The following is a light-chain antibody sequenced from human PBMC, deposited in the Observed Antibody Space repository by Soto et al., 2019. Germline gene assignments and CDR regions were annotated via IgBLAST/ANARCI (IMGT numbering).Light chain of an antibody. CDR2: EVN. V-gene: IGLV2-8*01. CDR1: SSDVGDYNF. CDR3: SSFGGSNNFYV. Sequence: QSALTQPPSASGSPGQSVTIPCTGTSSDVGDYNFVSCYQQHPGKAPKLMIYEVNKRPSGVPDRFSGSKSGNTASLTVSGLQAEDEADYYSSSFGGSNNFYVFGTGTKLTVL. J-gene: IGLJ1*01.